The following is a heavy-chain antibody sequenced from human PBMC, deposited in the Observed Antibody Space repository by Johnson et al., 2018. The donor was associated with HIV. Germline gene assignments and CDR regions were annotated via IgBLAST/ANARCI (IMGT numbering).Heavy chain of an antibody. D-gene: IGHD5-24*01. J-gene: IGHJ3*02. CDR2: ISWNSGNI. CDR1: GFSFSNYA. Sequence: QVQLVESGGGVVQPGRSLRLSCAASGFSFSNYAMDWVRQAPGKGLEWVSGISWNSGNIDYADSVKGRFTISRDNSNNTLYLQMNSLRTEDAAVYYCARDQYDRGDGALDIWGQGTMVTVSS. CDR3: ARDQYDRGDGALDI. V-gene: IGHV3-30*03.